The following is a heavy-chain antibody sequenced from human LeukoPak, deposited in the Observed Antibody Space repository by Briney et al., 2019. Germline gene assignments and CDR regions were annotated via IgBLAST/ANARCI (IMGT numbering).Heavy chain of an antibody. CDR3: ARELVVGATISTDAFDI. D-gene: IGHD1-26*01. CDR1: GFTFSSYW. V-gene: IGHV3-7*01. CDR2: IKQDGSEN. J-gene: IGHJ3*02. Sequence: QPGGSLRLSCAASGFTFSSYWMSWVRQAPGKGLEWVANIKQDGSENYYEDSVKGRFTISRDNAKNSLYLQMNSLRAEDTAVYYCARELVVGATISTDAFDIWGQGTMVTVSS.